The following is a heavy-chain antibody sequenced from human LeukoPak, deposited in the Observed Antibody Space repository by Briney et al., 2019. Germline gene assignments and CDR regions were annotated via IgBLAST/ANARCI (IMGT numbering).Heavy chain of an antibody. D-gene: IGHD4-17*01. J-gene: IGHJ1*01. Sequence: SVKVSCKASGGTFSSYAISWVRQAPGQGLEWMGRIIPILGIANYAQKFQGRVTITADKSTSTAYMELSSLRSEDTAVYYCARSYDYGDYVTSGQHWGQGTLVTVSS. CDR3: ARSYDYGDYVTSGQH. V-gene: IGHV1-69*04. CDR1: GGTFSSYA. CDR2: IIPILGIA.